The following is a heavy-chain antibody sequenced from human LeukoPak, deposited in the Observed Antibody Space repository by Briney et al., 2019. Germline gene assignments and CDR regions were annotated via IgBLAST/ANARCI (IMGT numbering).Heavy chain of an antibody. D-gene: IGHD4-17*01. Sequence: PSETLSLTCTVSGGSISSSSYYWGWIRQPPGKGLEWIGSSYYSGSTHYNTSLKSRVTISVDTSTTQFSLKLSSVTAADTAVYYCARDDYGDYTRRFDPWGQGTQVTVSS. CDR1: GGSISSSSYY. J-gene: IGHJ5*02. CDR2: SYYSGST. V-gene: IGHV4-39*07. CDR3: ARDDYGDYTRRFDP.